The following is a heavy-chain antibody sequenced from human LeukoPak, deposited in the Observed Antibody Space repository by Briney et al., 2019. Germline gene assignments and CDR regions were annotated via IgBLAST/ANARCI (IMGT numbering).Heavy chain of an antibody. Sequence: SETLSLTCTVSGGSISTYYWSWIRQPPGKGLEWIGYISNSGSTNYNPSLKSRLTLSVDMSENQFSLKLTSVTAADTAVYYCVRHGRQYNHMDVWGRGTTVTVSS. J-gene: IGHJ6*03. CDR1: GGSISTYY. V-gene: IGHV4-59*08. CDR2: ISNSGST. CDR3: VRHGRQYNHMDV.